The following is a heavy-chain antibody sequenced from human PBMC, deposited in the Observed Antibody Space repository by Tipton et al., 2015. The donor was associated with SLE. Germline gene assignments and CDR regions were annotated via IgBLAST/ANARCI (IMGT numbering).Heavy chain of an antibody. CDR1: GLTISDNY. J-gene: IGHJ4*02. D-gene: IGHD4-17*01. CDR2: TYEGGIS. CDR3: AREYRYGAN. Sequence: SLRLSCAASGLTISDNYMTWVRQAPGKGLEWVSVTYEGGISDYADSVKGRFTISRDNSKNTLYLQMNGLRTEDTAVYHCAREYRYGANWGQGTLVTVSS. V-gene: IGHV3-53*05.